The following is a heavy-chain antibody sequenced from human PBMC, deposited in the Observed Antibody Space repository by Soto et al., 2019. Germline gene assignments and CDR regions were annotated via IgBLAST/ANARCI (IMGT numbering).Heavy chain of an antibody. Sequence: ASVKVSCKASGYTFTSYGISWVRQAPGQGLEWMGWISAYNGNTKYAQKFQGWITMTRDTSIRTVYMELSRLRSDDTAVYYCARESGGATATLDYYYFYMDVWGKGTTVTVSS. J-gene: IGHJ6*03. CDR1: GYTFTSYG. CDR3: ARESGGATATLDYYYFYMDV. V-gene: IGHV1-18*01. D-gene: IGHD5-12*01. CDR2: ISAYNGNT.